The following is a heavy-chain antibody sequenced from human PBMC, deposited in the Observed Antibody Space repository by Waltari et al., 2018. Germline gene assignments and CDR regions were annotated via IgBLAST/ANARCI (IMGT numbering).Heavy chain of an antibody. CDR2: IYTSGST. Sequence: QVQLQESGPGLAKPSETLSLTCSVSGGSISTYSWSWIRQPAGKGLEWIGRIYTSGSTNYNPSLKSRVTMSVDTSKNQFSLKLTSVTAADTAVYYCARDEGYSSSWRIYWGQGTLVTVSS. D-gene: IGHD6-13*01. CDR3: ARDEGYSSSWRIY. V-gene: IGHV4-4*07. J-gene: IGHJ4*02. CDR1: GGSISTYS.